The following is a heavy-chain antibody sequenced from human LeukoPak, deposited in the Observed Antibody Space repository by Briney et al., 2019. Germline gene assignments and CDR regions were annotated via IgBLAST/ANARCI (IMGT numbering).Heavy chain of an antibody. J-gene: IGHJ5*02. CDR1: GASISSYY. CDR2: IYYSGST. D-gene: IGHD3-3*01. Sequence: ASETLSLTCTVSGASISSYYWSWIRQPPGKGLEWVGFIYYSGSTNYNPSLKSRVTMSLDTSKNQFSLKLTSVIAADTAVYYCARGYDCWSGQNWFDPWGQGTLVTVSS. CDR3: ARGYDCWSGQNWFDP. V-gene: IGHV4-59*01.